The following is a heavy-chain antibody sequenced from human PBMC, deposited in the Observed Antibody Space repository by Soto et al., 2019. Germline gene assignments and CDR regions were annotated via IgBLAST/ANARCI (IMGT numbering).Heavy chain of an antibody. Sequence: VPLVESGGGVVQPGRSLRLSCAASGFTFSSYGMHWVRQAPGKGLEWVAVISYDGSNKYYADSVKGRFTISRDNSKNTLYLQTNSLRAEDTAVYYCANERDPGIAVAGTDYWGQGTLVTVSS. D-gene: IGHD6-19*01. V-gene: IGHV3-30*18. CDR1: GFTFSSYG. CDR3: ANERDPGIAVAGTDY. J-gene: IGHJ4*02. CDR2: ISYDGSNK.